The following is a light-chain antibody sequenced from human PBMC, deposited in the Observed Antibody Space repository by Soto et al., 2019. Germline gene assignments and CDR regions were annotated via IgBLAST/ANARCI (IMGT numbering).Light chain of an antibody. J-gene: IGKJ1*01. CDR3: QQRSNWPWT. V-gene: IGKV3D-20*02. CDR2: GAS. CDR1: QSVSSSY. Sequence: EIVLTQSLGTLSLSPGERATLSCRGSQSVSSSYVAWYQPKPGQAPRLRIYGASSRATGIPDRFSGTGSETDFTLTISSLEPEDFAVYYCQQRSNWPWTFGQGTKVDIK.